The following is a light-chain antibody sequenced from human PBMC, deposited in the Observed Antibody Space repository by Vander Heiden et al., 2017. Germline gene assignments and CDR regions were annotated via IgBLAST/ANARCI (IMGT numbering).Light chain of an antibody. J-gene: IGKJ1*01. Sequence: DVVMTQSPLSQPVTPGEPAPISCKSSQSLLHSSGHNYLDWFLQKPGQSPQPLIYMGSHRASGVPDRFSGSGSGTDFTLKISRVEAEDVGIYYCMQGLHTPRTFGQGTKVEIK. CDR1: QSLLHSSGHNY. CDR2: MGS. V-gene: IGKV2-28*01. CDR3: MQGLHTPRT.